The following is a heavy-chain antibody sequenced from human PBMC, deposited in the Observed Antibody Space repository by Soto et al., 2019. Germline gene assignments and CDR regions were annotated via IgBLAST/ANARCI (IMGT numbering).Heavy chain of an antibody. CDR3: AKDFGYDSSGYYYNVGGFDY. D-gene: IGHD3-22*01. CDR2: ISWNSGSI. J-gene: IGHJ4*02. CDR1: GFTFDDYA. V-gene: IGHV3-9*01. Sequence: PGGSLRLSCAASGFTFDDYAMHWVRQAPGKGLEWVSGISWNSGSIGYADSVKGRFTISRDNAKNSLYLQMNSLRAEDTALYYCAKDFGYDSSGYYYNVGGFDYWGQGTLVTVSS.